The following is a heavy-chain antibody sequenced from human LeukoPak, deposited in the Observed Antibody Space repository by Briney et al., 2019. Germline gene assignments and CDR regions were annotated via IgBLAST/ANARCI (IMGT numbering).Heavy chain of an antibody. Sequence: SETLSLTCAVYGGSFSGYYWSWIRQPPGKGLEWIGEINHSGSTNYNPSLKSRVTISVDTSKNQFSLRLRSVTAADTAVYYCATIKRGNIFGYFDFWGQGILVTVAS. V-gene: IGHV4-34*01. CDR3: ATIKRGNIFGYFDF. J-gene: IGHJ4*02. D-gene: IGHD5-18*01. CDR2: INHSGST. CDR1: GGSFSGYY.